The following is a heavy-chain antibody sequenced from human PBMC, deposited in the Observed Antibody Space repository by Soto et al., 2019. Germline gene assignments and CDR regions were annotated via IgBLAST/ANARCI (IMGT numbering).Heavy chain of an antibody. V-gene: IGHV1-18*01. J-gene: IGHJ4*02. Sequence: QVQLVQSGAEVKKPGASVKVSCKTSGYTFTTYGISWVRQAPGQGLEWMGWISPYNGNTKYAQKLQGRVTMTADTSTSTAYMDLRSLTSDDTAVYYFTSGWFGEFVYYFDYWGQGTLVTVSS. CDR3: TSGWFGEFVYYFDY. CDR1: GYTFTTYG. D-gene: IGHD3-10*01. CDR2: ISPYNGNT.